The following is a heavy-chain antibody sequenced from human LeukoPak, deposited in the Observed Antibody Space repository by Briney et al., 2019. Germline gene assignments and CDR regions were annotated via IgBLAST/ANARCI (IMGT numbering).Heavy chain of an antibody. CDR3: ARHVRYYDSSGFAFDY. J-gene: IGHJ4*02. CDR2: IYYSGST. D-gene: IGHD3-22*01. V-gene: IGHV4-39*01. CDR1: GDSVSSSSYY. Sequence: SETLSLTCTVSGDSVSSSSYYWGWIRQPPGKGLEWIGSIYYSGSTYYNPSLKSRVTISVDTSKNQFSLKLSSVTAADTAVYYCARHVRYYDSSGFAFDYWGQGTLVTVSS.